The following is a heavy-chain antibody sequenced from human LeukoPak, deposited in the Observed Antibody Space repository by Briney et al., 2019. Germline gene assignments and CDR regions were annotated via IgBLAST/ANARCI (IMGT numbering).Heavy chain of an antibody. CDR1: GFTFSSYA. V-gene: IGHV3-30-3*01. J-gene: IGHJ6*02. Sequence: GGSLRLSCAASGFTFSSYAMHWVRQAPGKGLEWVAVISYDGSNKYYADSVKGRFTISRDNSKNTLYLQMNSLRAEDTAVYYCARDHFSSDFWSAFMDVWGQGTTVTVSS. D-gene: IGHD3-3*01. CDR2: ISYDGSNK. CDR3: ARDHFSSDFWSAFMDV.